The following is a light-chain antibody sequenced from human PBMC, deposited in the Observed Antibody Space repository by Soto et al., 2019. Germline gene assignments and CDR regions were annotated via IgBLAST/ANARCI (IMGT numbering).Light chain of an antibody. CDR1: QSVSSIY. CDR3: QQYGGSWT. CDR2: GAS. Sequence: EIVLTQSPGTLSLSPGERATLSCRASQSVSSIYLAWYQQKPGQAPRLVIYGASNRATGVPDRFSGSGSGTVFSLTISRLEPEDFAVYHCQQYGGSWTFGQGTKVEIK. V-gene: IGKV3-20*01. J-gene: IGKJ1*01.